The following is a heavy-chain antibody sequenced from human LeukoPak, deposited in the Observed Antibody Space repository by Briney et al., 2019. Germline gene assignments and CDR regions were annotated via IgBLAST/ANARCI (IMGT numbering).Heavy chain of an antibody. V-gene: IGHV3-21*01. D-gene: IGHD1-26*01. J-gene: IGHJ3*02. CDR3: ATSEVGATVRPDAFDI. Sequence: GGSLRLSCAASGFTFSSYSMNWVRQAPGKGLEWVSSISSSSSYIYYADSVKGRFTISRDNAKNSLYLQMNSLRGEDTAVYYCATSEVGATVRPDAFDIWGQGTMVTVSS. CDR1: GFTFSSYS. CDR2: ISSSSSYI.